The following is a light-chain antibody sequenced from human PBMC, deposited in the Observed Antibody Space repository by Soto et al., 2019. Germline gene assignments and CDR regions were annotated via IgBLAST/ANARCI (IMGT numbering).Light chain of an antibody. CDR3: LQKYFYPFT. Sequence: AIQMTQSPSSLSASVGDRVTITCRASQGIRNDLDWFQQKPGKAPKLLIYAASNLQSGVPARFSGSGSGTDFTLTSSSLQTEDFATYYCLQKYFYPFTFGPGTKVDIK. CDR2: AAS. J-gene: IGKJ3*01. V-gene: IGKV1-6*01. CDR1: QGIRND.